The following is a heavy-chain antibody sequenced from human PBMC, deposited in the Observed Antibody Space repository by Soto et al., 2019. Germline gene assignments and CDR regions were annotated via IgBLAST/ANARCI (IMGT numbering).Heavy chain of an antibody. CDR3: ARESGPFDY. CDR2: ISYDGSNK. CDR1: GFTFSSYA. Sequence: QRLSCAASGFTFSSYAMHWVRQAPGKGLEWVAVISYDGSNKYYADSVKGRFTISRDNSKNTLYLQMNSLRAEDTAVYYCARESGPFDYWGQGTLVTVSS. D-gene: IGHD1-26*01. J-gene: IGHJ4*02. V-gene: IGHV3-30-3*01.